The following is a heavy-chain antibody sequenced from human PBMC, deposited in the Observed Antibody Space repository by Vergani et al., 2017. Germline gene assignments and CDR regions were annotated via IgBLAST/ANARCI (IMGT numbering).Heavy chain of an antibody. CDR2: IYYSGST. CDR3: ARAPYFLRGVAGPYDMDV. Sequence: QVQLQESGPGLVKPSETLSLTCTVSGGSISSYYWRWIRQPPGKGLEWVGYIYYSGSTNYNPSLKSRVTISVDTSPNQFALKLRSVTVADTAVYYCARAPYFLRGVAGPYDMDVWGKGP. J-gene: IGHJ6*03. D-gene: IGHD3-3*01. V-gene: IGHV4-59*01. CDR1: GGSISSYY.